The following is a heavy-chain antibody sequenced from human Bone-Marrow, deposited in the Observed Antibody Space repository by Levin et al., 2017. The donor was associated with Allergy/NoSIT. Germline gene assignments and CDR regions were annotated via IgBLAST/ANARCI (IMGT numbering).Heavy chain of an antibody. CDR3: ARRTGRGYRPLSWTFTF. CDR2: VYPGDSDT. V-gene: IGHV5-51*01. CDR1: GFSFTNYW. J-gene: IGHJ3*01. D-gene: IGHD3/OR15-3a*01. Sequence: GESLKISCKTSGFSFTNYWIAWVRQMPGKGLEWMGSVYPGDSDTRYSPSFQGQVTISADKSINTAYVQWSSLKPSDTAIYYCARRTGRGYRPLSWTFTFWGQGTMVRVS.